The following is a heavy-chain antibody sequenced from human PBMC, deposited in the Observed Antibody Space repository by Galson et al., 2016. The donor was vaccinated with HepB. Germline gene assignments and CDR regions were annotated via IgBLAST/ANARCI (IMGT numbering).Heavy chain of an antibody. CDR2: IYYSGST. CDR3: ARDITGTGGGLDY. CDR1: GGSISSYY. Sequence: LSLTCSVSGGSISSYYWNWIRQPPGKGLEWIGYIYYSGSTTYNPSLKSRLTMSVDTSKNQFSLRLTSVTAADTAVYYRARDITGTGGGLDYWGQGALLTVST. J-gene: IGHJ4*02. V-gene: IGHV4-59*01. D-gene: IGHD1-20*01.